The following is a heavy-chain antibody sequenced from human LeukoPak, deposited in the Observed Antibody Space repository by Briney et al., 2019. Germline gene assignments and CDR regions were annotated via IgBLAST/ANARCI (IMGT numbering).Heavy chain of an antibody. CDR3: ARDGPLGLV. CDR1: GGSISGSSYY. J-gene: IGHJ4*02. CDR2: IYYSGST. V-gene: IGHV4-61*01. Sequence: SSETLSLTCTVSGGSISGSSYYWGWIRQPPGKGLEWIGYIYYSGSTNYNPSLKSRVTISVDTSKNQFSLKLSSVTAADTAVYYCARDGPLGLVWGQGTLVTVSS. D-gene: IGHD6-19*01.